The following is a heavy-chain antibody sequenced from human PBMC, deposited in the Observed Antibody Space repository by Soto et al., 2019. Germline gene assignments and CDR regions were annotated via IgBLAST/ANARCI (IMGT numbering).Heavy chain of an antibody. V-gene: IGHV3-21*01. D-gene: IGHD1-26*01. CDR2: ISSSSSYI. J-gene: IGHJ4*02. CDR3: ATGSGSYLAIPNDY. Sequence: GGSLRLSCAASGFTFSSYSMNWVRQAPGKGLEWVSSISSSSSYIYYADSVKGRFTISRDNAKNQFSLHLNSVTAADTAVYYCATGSGSYLAIPNDYWGQGTLVTVSS. CDR1: GFTFSSYS.